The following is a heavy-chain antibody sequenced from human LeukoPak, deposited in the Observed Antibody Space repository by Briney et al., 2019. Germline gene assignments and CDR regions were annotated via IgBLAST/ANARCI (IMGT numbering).Heavy chain of an antibody. Sequence: GRSLRLSCAASGFTVSSNYMSWVRQAPGKGLEWVSVIYSGGSTYYADSVKGRFTISRDDSKNTLYLQMNSLRAEDTAVYFCARNFDSVTSAFAYWGQGSLVTVSS. CDR3: ARNFDSVTSAFAY. CDR1: GFTVSSNY. J-gene: IGHJ4*02. V-gene: IGHV3-66*01. D-gene: IGHD3-16*01. CDR2: IYSGGST.